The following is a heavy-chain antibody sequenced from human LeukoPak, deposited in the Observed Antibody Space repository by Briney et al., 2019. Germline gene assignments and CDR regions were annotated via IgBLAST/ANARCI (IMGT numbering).Heavy chain of an antibody. CDR3: ARGIWSARTVDYYLDY. Sequence: GASVKVSCKASGYTFSNYAIHWVRQAPGQRFEWMGWINAGNGHTKYSQNLQGRVTITRDSSASTAYMELSSLTSEDTAVYYCARGIWSARTVDYYLDYWGQGTLVTVSS. V-gene: IGHV1-3*01. CDR2: INAGNGHT. CDR1: GYTFSNYA. D-gene: IGHD2-21*01. J-gene: IGHJ4*02.